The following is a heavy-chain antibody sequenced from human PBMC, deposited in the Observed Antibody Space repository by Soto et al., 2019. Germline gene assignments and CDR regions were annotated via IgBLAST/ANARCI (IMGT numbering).Heavy chain of an antibody. CDR3: AKGRASDCPGCTQDY. V-gene: IGHV3-23*01. J-gene: IGHJ4*02. CDR2: VSGSGDST. D-gene: IGHD2-21*02. CDR1: AFTFSSYA. Sequence: EVQLLESGGGLAQPGGSLRLSCAASAFTFSSYAMSWVRQAPGKGLEWVSAVSGSGDSTYYADSVKGRFTISRDNSQNPLYLQLNSLRAEDTAVYYCAKGRASDCPGCTQDYWGQGTLVTVSS.